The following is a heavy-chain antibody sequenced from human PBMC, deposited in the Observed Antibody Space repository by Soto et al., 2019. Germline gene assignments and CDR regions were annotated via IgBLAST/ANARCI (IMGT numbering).Heavy chain of an antibody. J-gene: IGHJ4*02. CDR2: IYYSGST. Sequence: PSETLSLTCTVSGGSISSGDFYWSWIRQPPGKGLELIGNIYYSGSTYYNPSLRSRAIMSVDTSQNQFSLKLSSLTAADTAVYFCAMADDFSDRFDYWVQGGLVAVSS. CDR3: AMADDFSDRFDY. V-gene: IGHV4-30-4*01. D-gene: IGHD4-17*01. CDR1: GGSISSGDFY.